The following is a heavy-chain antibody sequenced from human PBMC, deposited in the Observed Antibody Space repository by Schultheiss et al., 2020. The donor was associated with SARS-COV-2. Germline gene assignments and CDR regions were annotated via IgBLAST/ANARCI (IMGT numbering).Heavy chain of an antibody. D-gene: IGHD2-8*02. J-gene: IGHJ5*02. CDR1: GGSFSGYY. CDR3: ARGGGYCTGGVCYPNWFDP. V-gene: IGHV4-34*01. CDR2: INHSGST. Sequence: SETLSLTCAVYGGSFSGYYWSWIRQPPGKGLEWIGEINHSGSTNYNPSLKSRVTISVDTSKNQFSLKLSSVTAADTAVYYCARGGGYCTGGVCYPNWFDPWGQGTLVTVSS.